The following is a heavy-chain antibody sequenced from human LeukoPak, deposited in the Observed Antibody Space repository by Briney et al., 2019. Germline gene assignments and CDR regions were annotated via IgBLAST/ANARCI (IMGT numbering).Heavy chain of an antibody. CDR1: GGSISSSSYY. CDR3: ATGVIVVVPAASSFDP. CDR2: IYYSGST. D-gene: IGHD2-2*01. V-gene: IGHV4-39*01. Sequence: SETLSLTRTVSGGSISSSSYYWGWIRQPPGKGLEWIGSIYYSGSTYYNPSLKSRVTISVDTSKNQFSLKLSSVTAADTAVYYCATGVIVVVPAASSFDPWGQGTLVTVSS. J-gene: IGHJ5*02.